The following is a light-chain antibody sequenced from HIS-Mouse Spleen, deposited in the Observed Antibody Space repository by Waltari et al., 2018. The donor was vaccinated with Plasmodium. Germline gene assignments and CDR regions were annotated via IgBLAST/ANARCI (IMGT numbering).Light chain of an antibody. Sequence: IQTTQSPSTLSASAGDRVTITCRASQSISSWLAWYQQKPGKAPKLLIYKASSLESGVPSRFSGSGSGTEFTLTISSLQPDDFATYYCQQYNSYRYTFGQGTKLEIK. CDR2: KAS. J-gene: IGKJ2*01. V-gene: IGKV1-5*03. CDR1: QSISSW. CDR3: QQYNSYRYT.